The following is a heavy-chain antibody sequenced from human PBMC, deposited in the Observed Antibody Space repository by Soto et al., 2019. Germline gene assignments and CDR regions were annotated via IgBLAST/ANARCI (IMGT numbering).Heavy chain of an antibody. Sequence: EVQLVESWGGLVQPGGSLRLSCAASGLTFSSYAMHWVRQAPGKGLEYVSAISSTGGSTYYANSVKGRFTICRDNSKNTLYLQIGSRRSEDMAVYYGAKSRGYCSSTSCLNWFDPWGEGPMVTVSS. D-gene: IGHD2-2*01. CDR2: ISSTGGST. J-gene: IGHJ5*02. V-gene: IGHV3-64*01. CDR3: AKSRGYCSSTSCLNWFDP. CDR1: GLTFSSYA.